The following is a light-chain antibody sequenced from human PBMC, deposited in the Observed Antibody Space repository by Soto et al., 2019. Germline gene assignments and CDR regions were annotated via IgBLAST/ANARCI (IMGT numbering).Light chain of an antibody. CDR2: KDS. CDR3: YSSADHNPTYV. Sequence: SYELTQPSSVSVSPGQTARINCSGDVLAKKYARWFQQKPGQAPVLVIYKDSERPSGIPERFSGSSSGTTVTLTISGSQVEDEADYYCYSSADHNPTYVFGTGTKVTVL. V-gene: IGLV3-27*01. CDR1: VLAKKY. J-gene: IGLJ1*01.